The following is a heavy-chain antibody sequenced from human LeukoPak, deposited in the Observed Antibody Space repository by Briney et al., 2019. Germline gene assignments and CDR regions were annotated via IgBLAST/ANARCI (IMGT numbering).Heavy chain of an antibody. V-gene: IGHV3-23*01. Sequence: GGSLRLSCAASGFTFSSYAMSWVRQAPGKGLEWVSSLSGSGVSTYYADSVKGRFTISRDNSKNTLSLQMNSLRAEDTAVYYCARDPYFWSGYSIDAFDIWGQGTMVTVSS. J-gene: IGHJ3*02. CDR1: GFTFSSYA. D-gene: IGHD3-3*01. CDR3: ARDPYFWSGYSIDAFDI. CDR2: LSGSGVST.